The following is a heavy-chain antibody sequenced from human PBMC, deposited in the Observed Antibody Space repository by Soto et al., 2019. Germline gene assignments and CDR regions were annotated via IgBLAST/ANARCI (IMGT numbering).Heavy chain of an antibody. CDR3: ATSVNSAMAFDY. Sequence: QVQLVQSGAEVKKPGASVRVSCKASGYTFTHYYIHWVRQAPGQGLEWMGIINPNGGITTYAQKFRAGFSMTRDTSTSTVYLELSSLRSEDSAVYYCATSVNSAMAFDYWGQGTLATVSS. CDR2: INPNGGIT. CDR1: GYTFTHYY. V-gene: IGHV1-46*01. J-gene: IGHJ4*02. D-gene: IGHD5-18*01.